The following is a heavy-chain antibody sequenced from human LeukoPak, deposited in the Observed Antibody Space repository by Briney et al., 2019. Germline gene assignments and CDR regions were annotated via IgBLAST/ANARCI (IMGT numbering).Heavy chain of an antibody. Sequence: ASVKVSCKASGYTFTSYDINWVRQATGQGLEWMGWMNPNSGNTGYAQKFQGRVTITRNTSISTAYMELSSLRSEDTAVYYCARGRRAYCGGDCPNWFDPWGQGTLVTVSS. CDR1: GYTFTSYD. J-gene: IGHJ5*02. V-gene: IGHV1-8*03. CDR3: ARGRRAYCGGDCPNWFDP. CDR2: MNPNSGNT. D-gene: IGHD2-21*02.